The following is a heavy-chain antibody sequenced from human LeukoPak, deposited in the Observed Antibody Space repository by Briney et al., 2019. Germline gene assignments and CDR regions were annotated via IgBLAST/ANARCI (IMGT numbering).Heavy chain of an antibody. J-gene: IGHJ5*02. CDR2: ISGGGGST. D-gene: IGHD3-3*02. CDR3: ARASGFKHYHCIHP. Sequence: PGGSLRLSCAASEFTFGNYAMNRVRQAPGKGLEWVSDISGGGGSTYYADSVKGRFTISRDNSKNTLYLQMDSLRAEDTALYYCARASGFKHYHCIHPWGQGTLVTVSS. CDR1: EFTFGNYA. V-gene: IGHV3-23*01.